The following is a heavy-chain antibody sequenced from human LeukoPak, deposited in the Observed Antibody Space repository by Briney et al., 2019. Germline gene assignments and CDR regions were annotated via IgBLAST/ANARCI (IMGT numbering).Heavy chain of an antibody. CDR3: AKRGPPWWLGYYYYYMDV. Sequence: GGSLRLSCAASGFTFSSYAMSWVRQAPGKGLECISGFSGSGGSTYYADSVKGRFTISRDNSKNTLYLQMNSLRAEDTAVYYCAKRGPPWWLGYYYYYMDVWGKGTTVTISS. CDR1: GFTFSSYA. J-gene: IGHJ6*03. CDR2: FSGSGGST. D-gene: IGHD6-19*01. V-gene: IGHV3-23*01.